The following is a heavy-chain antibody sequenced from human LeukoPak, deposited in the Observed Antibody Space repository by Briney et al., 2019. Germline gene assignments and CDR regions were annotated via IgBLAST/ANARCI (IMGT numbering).Heavy chain of an antibody. D-gene: IGHD2-2*01. CDR3: AAGGMLPAAFSYYFDY. CDR1: GYTFTSYY. CDR2: INPSGGST. Sequence: ASVKVSCKASGYTFTSYYMHWVRQAPGQGLEWMGIINPSGGSTNYARKFQERVTITRDMSTSTAYMKLSSLRSEDTAVYYCAAGGMLPAAFSYYFDYWGQGTLVTVSS. J-gene: IGHJ4*02. V-gene: IGHV1-46*01.